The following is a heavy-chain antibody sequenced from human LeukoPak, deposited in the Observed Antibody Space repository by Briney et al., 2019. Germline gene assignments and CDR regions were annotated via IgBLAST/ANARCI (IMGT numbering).Heavy chain of an antibody. D-gene: IGHD1-7*01. CDR1: NGSISSSRYY. J-gene: IGHJ5*02. V-gene: IGHV4-39*07. CDR3: ARVLGNWNWRWFDP. Sequence: MASETLSLTCTVSNGSISSSRYYWGWIRQPPGKGLEWIGSIYHSGSTNYNPSLKSRVTISVDTSKNQFSLKLSSVTAADTAVYYCARVLGNWNWRWFDPWGQGTLVTVSS. CDR2: IYHSGST.